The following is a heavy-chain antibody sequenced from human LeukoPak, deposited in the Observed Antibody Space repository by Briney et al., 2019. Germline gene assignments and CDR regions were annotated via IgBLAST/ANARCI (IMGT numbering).Heavy chain of an antibody. CDR1: GYTRTELS. D-gene: IGHD4-23*01. J-gene: IGHJ4*02. V-gene: IGHV1-24*01. CDR3: ATNLATVVSPAYY. CDR2: FDPEDAET. Sequence: ASVKVSCKVSGYTRTELSIHWVRQAPGKGLEWIGGFDPEDAETIYVQNFQGRVTMTEDTSTVTSYMELSSLRSEDSAVYYCATNLATVVSPAYYWGQGTLVTVSS.